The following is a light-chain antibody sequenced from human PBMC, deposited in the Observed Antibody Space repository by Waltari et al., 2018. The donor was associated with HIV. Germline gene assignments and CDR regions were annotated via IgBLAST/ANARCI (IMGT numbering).Light chain of an antibody. Sequence: DVQMTQSPSYLSASVGDTVNITCQASQDIRQYLNWYQQKPGKAPKLLIYETSNLETGVPSRFSGGRSGTDFSFTIINLQPEDFATYYCQHYDSFPFSFGPGTTVDI. CDR2: ETS. J-gene: IGKJ3*01. CDR1: QDIRQY. CDR3: QHYDSFPFS. V-gene: IGKV1-33*01.